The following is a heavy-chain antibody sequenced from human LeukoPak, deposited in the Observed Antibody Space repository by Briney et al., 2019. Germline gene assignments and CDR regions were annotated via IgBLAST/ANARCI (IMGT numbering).Heavy chain of an antibody. CDR2: IRYDGSNK. J-gene: IGHJ4*02. Sequence: PGGSLRLSCAASGFTFSSYAMHWVRQAPGKGLEWVAFIRYDGSNKYYADSVKGRFTISRDNSKNTLYLQMNSLRAEDTAVYYCAKDFHMFWSGSNPGYYFDYWGQGTLVTVSS. V-gene: IGHV3-30*02. CDR3: AKDFHMFWSGSNPGYYFDY. CDR1: GFTFSSYA. D-gene: IGHD3-3*01.